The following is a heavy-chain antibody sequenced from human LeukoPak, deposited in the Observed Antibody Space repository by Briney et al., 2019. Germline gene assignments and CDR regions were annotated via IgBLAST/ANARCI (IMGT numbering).Heavy chain of an antibody. CDR1: GFTFSSYA. CDR2: IRGSGEA. CDR3: VRAPRDLIKGSYDI. Sequence: GGSLRLSCEASGFTFSSYAMTWVRQAPGKGLEWVSSIRGSGEAYYAESVKGRFAISRDNSGNTLFLRMKNLGAEDTALYYCVRAPRDLIKGSYDIWGQGTMVAVSS. J-gene: IGHJ3*02. D-gene: IGHD3-10*01. V-gene: IGHV3-23*01.